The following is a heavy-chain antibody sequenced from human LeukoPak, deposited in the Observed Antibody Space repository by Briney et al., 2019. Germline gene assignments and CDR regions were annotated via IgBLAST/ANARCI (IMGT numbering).Heavy chain of an antibody. CDR3: AKVRVSYGSGSYPTDY. D-gene: IGHD3-10*01. V-gene: IGHV3-23*01. Sequence: GGSLRLSCAASGFTFSSYVMSWVRQAPGKGLEWVSGISGSGGSTYYADSVKGRFTISRDNSKNTLYLQMNSLRAEDTAVYYCAKVRVSYGSGSYPTDYWGQGTLVTVSS. CDR2: ISGSGGST. J-gene: IGHJ4*02. CDR1: GFTFSSYV.